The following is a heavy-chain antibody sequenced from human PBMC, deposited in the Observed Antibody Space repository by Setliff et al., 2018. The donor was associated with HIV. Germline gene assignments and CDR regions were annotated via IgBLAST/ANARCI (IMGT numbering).Heavy chain of an antibody. J-gene: IGHJ4*02. CDR2: IYTSGST. V-gene: IGHV4-59*06. CDR3: ARGRGSSSSWPIDY. CDR1: GGSFSDYY. Sequence: SETLSLTCTVSGGSFSDYYRSWIRQPPGKGLEWIGYIYTSGSTYHSPSLESRVTISIDTSKNQFSLKLSSVTAADTAVYFCARGRGSSSSWPIDYWGQGTLVTVSS. D-gene: IGHD6-13*01.